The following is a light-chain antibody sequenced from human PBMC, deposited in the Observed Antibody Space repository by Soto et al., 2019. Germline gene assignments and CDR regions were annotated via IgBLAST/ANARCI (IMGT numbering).Light chain of an antibody. J-gene: IGLJ3*02. CDR1: SSDVGGYNY. CDR3: YSYAGSYTVVL. V-gene: IGLV2-11*01. Sequence: QSALTQPRSVSGSPGQSVTISCTGTSSDVGGYNYVSWYQQHPGKDPKLMIYDVSKRPSRVPDRFSGSKSSNTASLTISGLQAEDEADYYCYSYAGSYTVVLFGGGTKFTVL. CDR2: DVS.